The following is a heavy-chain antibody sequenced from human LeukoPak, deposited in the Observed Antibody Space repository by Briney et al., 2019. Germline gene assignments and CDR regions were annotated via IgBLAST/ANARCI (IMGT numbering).Heavy chain of an antibody. Sequence: SETLSLTCTVSGGSISSSSYYWGWIRQPPGKGLEWIGSIYYSGSTYYNPSLKSRVTISVDTSKNQFSLKLTSVSAADTAVYYCARDTGMEGPTAGISFDYWGQGILVTVSS. V-gene: IGHV4-39*07. CDR3: ARDTGMEGPTAGISFDY. J-gene: IGHJ4*02. D-gene: IGHD3-10*01. CDR1: GGSISSSSYY. CDR2: IYYSGST.